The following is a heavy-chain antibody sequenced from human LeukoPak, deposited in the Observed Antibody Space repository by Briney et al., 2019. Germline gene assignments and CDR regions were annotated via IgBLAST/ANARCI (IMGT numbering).Heavy chain of an antibody. V-gene: IGHV3-53*01. D-gene: IGHD3-10*01. CDR1: GFTVSSNY. J-gene: IGHJ2*01. CDR3: AKLPGLLWFVRGGYFDL. CDR2: IYSGGST. Sequence: PGGSLRLSCAASGFTVSSNYMSWVRQAPGKGLEWVSVIYSGGSTYYADSVKGRFTISRDNSKNTLYLQMNSLRAEDTAVYYCAKLPGLLWFVRGGYFDLWGRGTLVTVSS.